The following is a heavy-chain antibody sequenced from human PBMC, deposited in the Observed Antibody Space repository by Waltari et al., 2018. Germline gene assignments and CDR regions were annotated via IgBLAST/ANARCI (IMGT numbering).Heavy chain of an antibody. V-gene: IGHV4-4*07. D-gene: IGHD2-2*01. J-gene: IGHJ6*03. CDR2: IYTSGST. CDR1: GGSISSYY. Sequence: QVQLQESGPGLVKPSETLSLTCTVSGGSISSYYWSWIRQPAGKGLEWIGRIYTSGSTNDNPSLKSRVTMSVDTSKNQFSLKLSSVTAADTAVYYCARMGDIVVVPAANPIYYYYYMDVWGKGTTVTISS. CDR3: ARMGDIVVVPAANPIYYYYYMDV.